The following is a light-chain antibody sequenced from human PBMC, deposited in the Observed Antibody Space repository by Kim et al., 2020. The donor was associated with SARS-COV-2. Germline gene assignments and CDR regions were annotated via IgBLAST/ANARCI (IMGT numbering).Light chain of an antibody. J-gene: IGLJ3*02. Sequence: RVTISCTGSSSNIGAGYAVHWYQQLPGAAPKLLIYGDDNRPSGVPDRLSGSKSGTSASLAITGLQAEDEADYYCQSYDSNLSGWVFGGGTQLTVL. V-gene: IGLV1-40*01. CDR2: GDD. CDR3: QSYDSNLSGWV. CDR1: SSNIGAGYA.